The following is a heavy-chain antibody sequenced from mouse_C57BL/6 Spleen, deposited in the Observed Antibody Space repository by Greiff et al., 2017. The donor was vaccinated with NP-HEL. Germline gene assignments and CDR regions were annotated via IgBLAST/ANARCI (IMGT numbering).Heavy chain of an antibody. J-gene: IGHJ4*01. V-gene: IGHV2-2*01. Sequence: VQLVESGPGLVQPSQSLSITCTVSGFSLTSYGVHWVRQSPGKGLEWLGVIWSGGSTDYNAAFISRLSISKDNSKSQVFFKMNSLQADDTAIYYCARTTMMVTSYAMDYWGQGTSVTVSS. CDR1: GFSLTSYG. CDR2: IWSGGST. CDR3: ARTTMMVTSYAMDY. D-gene: IGHD2-3*01.